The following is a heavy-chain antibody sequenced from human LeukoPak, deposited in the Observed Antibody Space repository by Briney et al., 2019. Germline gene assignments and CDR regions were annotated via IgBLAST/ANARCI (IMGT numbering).Heavy chain of an antibody. V-gene: IGHV4-31*03. CDR3: ARAAIPIVVVTAPRTYYFDY. J-gene: IGHJ4*02. D-gene: IGHD2-21*02. Sequence: NPSETLSLTCTVSGGSISSGGYYWSWIRQHPGKGLEWIGYIYYSGSTYYNPSLKSRVTISVDTSKNQFSLKLSSVTAADTAVYYCARAAIPIVVVTAPRTYYFDYWGQGTLVTVSS. CDR2: IYYSGST. CDR1: GGSISSGGYY.